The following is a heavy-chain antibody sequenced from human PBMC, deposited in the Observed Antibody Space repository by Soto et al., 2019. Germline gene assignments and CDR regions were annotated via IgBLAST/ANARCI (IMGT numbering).Heavy chain of an antibody. Sequence: EVQLVESGGGLVQPGGSLRLSCAASGFSFSTYWMAWVRQAPGKGLEWVAIIDQGGGEKYYVDSVRGRFTISRDNAKNSLYLQMNSLRAEDTAIYYCASGGNWFDPLGQGTLVSVSS. CDR3: ASGGNWFDP. CDR1: GFSFSTYW. V-gene: IGHV3-7*05. CDR2: IDQGGGEK. J-gene: IGHJ5*02. D-gene: IGHD3-16*01.